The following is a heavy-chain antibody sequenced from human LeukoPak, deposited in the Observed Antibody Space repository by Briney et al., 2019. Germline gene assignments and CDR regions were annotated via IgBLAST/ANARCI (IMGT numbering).Heavy chain of an antibody. Sequence: PGGSLRLSCAASGFTFDDYAMHWVRQAPGKGLEWVSGISWNSGSIGYADSVKGRFTISRDNSKNTLYLQMNSLRAEDTAVYYCAKDYSDISGYWTDYWGQGTLVTVSS. CDR2: ISWNSGSI. J-gene: IGHJ4*02. D-gene: IGHD3-22*01. CDR1: GFTFDDYA. V-gene: IGHV3-9*01. CDR3: AKDYSDISGYWTDY.